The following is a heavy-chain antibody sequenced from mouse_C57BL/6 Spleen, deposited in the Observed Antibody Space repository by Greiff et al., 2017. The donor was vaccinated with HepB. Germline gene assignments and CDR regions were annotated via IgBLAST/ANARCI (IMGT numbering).Heavy chain of an antibody. CDR3: AREMVRYFDV. CDR1: GYTFTSYW. Sequence: QVQLQQPGAELVRPGSSVKLSCKASGYTFTSYWVHWVKQRPIQGLEWIGNIDPSDSVTHYNQKFKDKATLTVDKSSSTAYMQLSSLTSEDSAVYYCAREMVRYFDVWGTGTTVTVSS. D-gene: IGHD2-3*01. J-gene: IGHJ1*03. CDR2: IDPSDSVT. V-gene: IGHV1-52*01.